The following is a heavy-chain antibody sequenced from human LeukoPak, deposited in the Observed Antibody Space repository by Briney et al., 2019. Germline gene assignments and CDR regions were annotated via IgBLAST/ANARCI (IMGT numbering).Heavy chain of an antibody. CDR3: ATGEWELPSVFDY. Sequence: ASVKVSCKASGYTFTAYNMHWVRQAPGKGLEWMGGFDPEDGETIYAQKFQGRVTMTEDTSTDTAYMELSSLRSEDTAVYYCATGEWELPSVFDYWGQGTLVTVSS. CDR1: GYTFTAYN. V-gene: IGHV1-24*01. CDR2: FDPEDGET. D-gene: IGHD1-26*01. J-gene: IGHJ4*02.